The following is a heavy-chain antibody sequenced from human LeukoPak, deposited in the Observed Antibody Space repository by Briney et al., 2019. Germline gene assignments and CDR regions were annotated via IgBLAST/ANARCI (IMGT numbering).Heavy chain of an antibody. CDR3: AKERPEYRGFVVFFPD. V-gene: IGHV3-23*01. J-gene: IGHJ1*01. CDR2: ISCSGGST. D-gene: IGHD1-14*01. CDR1: GFTFSSYA. Sequence: GGSLRLSCAASGFTFSSYAMSWVRQAPGKGLEWVSAISCSGGSTYYADSVKGRLTISRDNPKKTLYLQMNSLRAKDSAVYYCAKERPEYRGFVVFFPDWGQGTLVTVSS.